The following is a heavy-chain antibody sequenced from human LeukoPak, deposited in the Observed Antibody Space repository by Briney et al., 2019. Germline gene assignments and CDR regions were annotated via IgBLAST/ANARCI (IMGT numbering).Heavy chain of an antibody. Sequence: GGSLRLSCAASGFTFSGYGMHWVRQAPGKGLEWVAFIRYDGSNKYYADSVKGRFTISRDNSKNTLYLQMNSLRAEDTAVYYCAKESAYYDILPGYLEGYFDYWGQGTLVTVSS. D-gene: IGHD3-9*01. V-gene: IGHV3-30*02. J-gene: IGHJ4*02. CDR1: GFTFSGYG. CDR3: AKESAYYDILPGYLEGYFDY. CDR2: IRYDGSNK.